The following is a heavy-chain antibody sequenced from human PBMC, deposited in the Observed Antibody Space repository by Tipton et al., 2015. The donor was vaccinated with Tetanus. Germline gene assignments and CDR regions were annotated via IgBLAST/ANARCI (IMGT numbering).Heavy chain of an antibody. Sequence: SLRLSCAASGFISIDHGMHWVRQAPGKGLEWVAVISYDGTNKYYGDSVKGRFTISRDNSQNTLYLQMNSLRAEDSATYYCARALQLERKFDFWGQGTLVTVSS. J-gene: IGHJ4*02. CDR3: ARALQLERKFDF. D-gene: IGHD1-1*01. CDR2: ISYDGTNK. CDR1: GFISIDHG. V-gene: IGHV3-30*03.